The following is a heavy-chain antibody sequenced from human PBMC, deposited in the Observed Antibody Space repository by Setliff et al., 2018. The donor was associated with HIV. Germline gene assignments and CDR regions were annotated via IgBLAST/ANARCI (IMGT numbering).Heavy chain of an antibody. V-gene: IGHV1-24*01. J-gene: IGHJ4*02. CDR2: FDPEDDET. CDR3: VIRKAGSGGSRPIDY. Sequence: ASVKVSCKATEYMILAYKMNWVRQAPGKGLEWMGGFDPEDDETVYAQKFQGRVTMTEDTSTDTAYMELSSLTSEDTAVYYCVIRKAGSGGSRPIDYWGQGTPVTVSS. CDR1: EYMILAYK. D-gene: IGHD6-19*01.